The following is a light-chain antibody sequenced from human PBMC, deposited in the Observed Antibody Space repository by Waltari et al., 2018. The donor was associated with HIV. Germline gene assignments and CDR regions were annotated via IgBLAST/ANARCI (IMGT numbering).Light chain of an antibody. Sequence: IQMTQSPSSLSASVGDRVTITCRASQSISSYLNWYKQKPGKAPKLLIYAASSLQSGVPSRFSGRGAGTDFTLTISSLQPEDFAAYYCQQSYNTPQTFGQGTKVEI. J-gene: IGKJ1*01. V-gene: IGKV1-39*01. CDR3: QQSYNTPQT. CDR1: QSISSY. CDR2: AAS.